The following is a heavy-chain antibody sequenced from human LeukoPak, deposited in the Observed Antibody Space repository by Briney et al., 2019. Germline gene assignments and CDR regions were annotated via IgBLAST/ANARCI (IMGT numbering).Heavy chain of an antibody. D-gene: IGHD6-19*01. CDR2: IGGSNGIT. V-gene: IGHV3-23*01. Sequence: GGSLRLSCAASRFSFNSYAMSWVRQAPGKGLEWVSVIGGSNGITFYVGSVKGRFTISRDNSKDTLHLQMNSLRAEDTAVYHCARGWYSFDYWGQGTLVTVSS. CDR3: ARGWYSFDY. CDR1: RFSFNSYA. J-gene: IGHJ4*02.